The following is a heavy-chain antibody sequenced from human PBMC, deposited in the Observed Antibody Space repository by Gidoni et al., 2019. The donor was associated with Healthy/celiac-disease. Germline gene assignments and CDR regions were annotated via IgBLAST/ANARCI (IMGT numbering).Heavy chain of an antibody. J-gene: IGHJ4*02. V-gene: IGHV4-39*01. CDR1: GGSISSSSYY. CDR2: IYYSGST. Sequence: ETLSLTCTVSGGSISSSSYYWGWIRQPPGKGLEWIGSIYYSGSTYYNPSLKSRVTISVDTSKNQFSLKLSSVTAADTAVYYCARHTPSDYYDSSGHIGYWGQGTLVTVSS. D-gene: IGHD3-22*01. CDR3: ARHTPSDYYDSSGHIGY.